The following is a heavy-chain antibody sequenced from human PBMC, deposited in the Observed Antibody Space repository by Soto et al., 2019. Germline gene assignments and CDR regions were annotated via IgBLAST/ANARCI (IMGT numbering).Heavy chain of an antibody. V-gene: IGHV1-2*02. CDR2: INPNSGGT. J-gene: IGHJ6*02. CDR3: ARHNVWGSYPYYYGMDV. Sequence: GASVKVSCKASGYTFTGYYMHWVRQAPGQGLEWMGWINPNSGGTNYAQKFQGRVTMTRDTSISTAYMELSRLRSDDTAVYYCARHNVWGSYPYYYGMDVWGQGTTVTVSS. D-gene: IGHD3-16*01. CDR1: GYTFTGYY.